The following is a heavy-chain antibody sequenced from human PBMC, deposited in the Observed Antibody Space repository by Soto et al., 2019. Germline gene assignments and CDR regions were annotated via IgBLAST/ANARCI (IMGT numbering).Heavy chain of an antibody. D-gene: IGHD6-13*01. CDR3: ARDRDLTSSWSFDY. Sequence: GSLRLSCAASGFTFSDYYMTWIRQAPGEGLEWVSYISTTSDYTNYADSVKGRFTISRDNAKNSLYLQMNSLRAEDTAVYYCARDRDLTSSWSFDYWGQGTLVTVSS. J-gene: IGHJ4*02. CDR2: ISTTSDYT. V-gene: IGHV3-11*06. CDR1: GFTFSDYY.